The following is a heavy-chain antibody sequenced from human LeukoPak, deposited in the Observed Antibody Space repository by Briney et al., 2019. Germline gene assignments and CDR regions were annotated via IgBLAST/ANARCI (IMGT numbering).Heavy chain of an antibody. Sequence: PGGSLRLSCAASGFTVSTKYMSWARQAPGKGLEWVSVIYSGGGTNYAESVKGRFTISRDDSKNTVYLQMNSLRVDDTAVYYCARDAGTGDSYYWYYDLWGRGTQVTVSS. CDR3: ARDAGTGDSYYWYYDL. V-gene: IGHV3-53*01. D-gene: IGHD2-21*02. CDR1: GFTVSTKY. CDR2: IYSGGGT. J-gene: IGHJ2*01.